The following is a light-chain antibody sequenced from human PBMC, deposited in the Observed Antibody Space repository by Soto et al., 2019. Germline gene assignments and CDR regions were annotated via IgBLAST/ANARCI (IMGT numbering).Light chain of an antibody. CDR3: QKYNSPPPIT. J-gene: IGKJ5*01. CDR2: AAS. CDR1: QGISNY. Sequence: DIQMTQSPSSLSASVGDRVTITCRASQGISNYLAWYQQKPGKVPKLLIYAASTLQSGVPSRFSGSGSGTDFTLTISSLQPEDVATYYCQKYNSPPPITFGQGTRMEMK. V-gene: IGKV1-27*01.